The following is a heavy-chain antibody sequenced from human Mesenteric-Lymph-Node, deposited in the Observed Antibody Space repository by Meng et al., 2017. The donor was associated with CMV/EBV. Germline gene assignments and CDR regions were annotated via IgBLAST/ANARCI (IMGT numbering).Heavy chain of an antibody. J-gene: IGHJ6*02. CDR1: GFTFSSYD. D-gene: IGHD4-11*01. CDR3: AKTRTTPNYYGMDV. Sequence: GESLKISCAASGFTFSSYDMHWVRQAPGKGLEWVSVIYSGGSRTYYADSVKGRFTISRDDSKNTLYLQMNSLRAEDTAVFYCAKTRTTPNYYGMDVWGQGTTVTVSS. V-gene: IGHV3-23*03. CDR2: IYSGGSRT.